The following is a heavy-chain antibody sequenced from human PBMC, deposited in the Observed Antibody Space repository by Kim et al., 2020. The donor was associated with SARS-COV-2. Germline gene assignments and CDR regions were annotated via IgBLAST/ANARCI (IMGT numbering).Heavy chain of an antibody. V-gene: IGHV4-59*01. Sequence: YSGSTSYTPSLKSRVTISVDTSKTQCSLKLSSVTAADTAVYYCARDEGGYWGQGTLVTVSS. CDR2: YSGST. J-gene: IGHJ4*02. CDR3: ARDEGGY.